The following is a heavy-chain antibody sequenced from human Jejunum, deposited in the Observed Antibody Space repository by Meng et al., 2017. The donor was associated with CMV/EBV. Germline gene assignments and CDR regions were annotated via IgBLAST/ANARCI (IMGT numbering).Heavy chain of an antibody. Sequence: VRNYYITWVRQAPGKGLEWVAVIYTNANTKYSDSVRGRFTISRDTSKNTLYLQMNNLTAADTATYYCASTYVDYADRWYLEDWGQGTLVTVSS. CDR1: VRNYY. CDR3: ASTYVDYADRWYLED. J-gene: IGHJ4*02. CDR2: IYTNANT. V-gene: IGHV3-53*01. D-gene: IGHD3-16*01.